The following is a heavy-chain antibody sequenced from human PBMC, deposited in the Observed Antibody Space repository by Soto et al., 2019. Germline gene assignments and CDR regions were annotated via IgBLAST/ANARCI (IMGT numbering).Heavy chain of an antibody. V-gene: IGHV1-18*01. D-gene: IGHD1-1*01. CDR1: AYPVTSLG. Sequence: VSVKAAFKSSAYPVTSLGMSFVQKAPGQGLEWMGWISAYNGNTNYAQKLQGSVAMTTYTSTSTAYMELRRLRSDDTAVYYCARAGYDPREDYWGQGTMVTASS. CDR2: ISAYNGNT. J-gene: IGHJ4*02. CDR3: ARAGYDPREDY.